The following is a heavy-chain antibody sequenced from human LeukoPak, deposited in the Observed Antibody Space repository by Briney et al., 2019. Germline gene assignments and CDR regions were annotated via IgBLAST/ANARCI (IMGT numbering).Heavy chain of an antibody. D-gene: IGHD3-22*01. CDR3: ARDSTARNIGFYYYDSSGSFDY. Sequence: PGGSLRLSCAASGFTFSSCSMNWVRQAPGKGLEWVSSISGSSTYIYYADSAKGRFTISRDNAKNSLYLQMNSLRAEDTAVYYCARDSTARNIGFYYYDSSGSFDYRGQGTLVTVSS. CDR1: GFTFSSCS. V-gene: IGHV3-21*01. CDR2: ISGSSTYI. J-gene: IGHJ4*02.